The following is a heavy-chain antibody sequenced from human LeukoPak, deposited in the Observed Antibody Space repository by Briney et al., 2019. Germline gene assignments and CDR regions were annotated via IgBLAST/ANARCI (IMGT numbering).Heavy chain of an antibody. Sequence: PGGSLRLSCGASGLTFSSYWMSWVRQAPGKGLEWVAYINQEGSQKYYVDSVKGRFTISGDNAKNSLYLQMNSLRAEDTAVYYCARGTNLDYWGQGALVTVSS. CDR1: GLTFSSYW. CDR3: ARGTNLDY. CDR2: INQEGSQK. V-gene: IGHV3-7*01. J-gene: IGHJ4*02. D-gene: IGHD2-8*01.